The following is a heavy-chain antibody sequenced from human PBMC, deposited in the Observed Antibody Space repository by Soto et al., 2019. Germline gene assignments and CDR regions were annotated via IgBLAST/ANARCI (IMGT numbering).Heavy chain of an antibody. CDR3: ARGLLRAGSIAAAGTLDY. V-gene: IGHV4-34*01. D-gene: IGHD6-13*01. Sequence: QVQLRQWGAGLLKPSETLSLTCAVYGGSFSGYYWSWIRQPPGKGLEWIGEINHSGSTNYNPSLKSRVTISVDTSKNQFSLKLSSVTAADTAVYYCARGLLRAGSIAAAGTLDYWGQGTLVTVSS. CDR2: INHSGST. CDR1: GGSFSGYY. J-gene: IGHJ4*02.